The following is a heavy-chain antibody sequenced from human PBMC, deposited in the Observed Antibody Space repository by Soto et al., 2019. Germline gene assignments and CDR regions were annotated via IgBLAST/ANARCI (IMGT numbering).Heavy chain of an antibody. CDR3: AHLMITFGGVIGDDAFDI. J-gene: IGHJ3*02. D-gene: IGHD3-16*02. CDR2: IYWDDDR. CDR1: GFSLSTKGVG. Sequence: QITLKESGPTLVNPTQTLTLTCTFSGFSLSTKGVGVGWIRQPPGQALEWLAVIYWDDDRRYSPSLRVRLTIRKDTSRNQVVLTMSNMDPVDTATYYCAHLMITFGGVIGDDAFDIWGQGTTVIVSS. V-gene: IGHV2-5*02.